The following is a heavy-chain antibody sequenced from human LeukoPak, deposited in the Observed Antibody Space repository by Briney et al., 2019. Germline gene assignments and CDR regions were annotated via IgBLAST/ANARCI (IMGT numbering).Heavy chain of an antibody. D-gene: IGHD5-24*01. Sequence: SETLSLTCTVSGGSISSYYWSWIRQPAGKGLEWIGRIYTSGSTNYNPSLKSRVTMSVHTSKNQFSLKLNSVTAADTAVYYCARAALRRDGYNSYYYYYYMDVWGKGTTVTVSS. CDR3: ARAALRRDGYNSYYYYYYMDV. J-gene: IGHJ6*03. CDR2: IYTSGST. V-gene: IGHV4-4*07. CDR1: GGSISSYY.